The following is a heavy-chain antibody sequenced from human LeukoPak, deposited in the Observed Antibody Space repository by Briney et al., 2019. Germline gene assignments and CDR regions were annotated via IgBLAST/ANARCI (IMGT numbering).Heavy chain of an antibody. Sequence: PSETLSPTCTVSGGSISSGGYYWSWIRQHPGKGLEWIGYIYYSGSTYYNPSLKSRVTISVDTSKNQFSLKLSSVTAADTAVYYCAREIRSVRSNWFDPWGQGTLVTVSS. CDR1: GGSISSGGYY. CDR2: IYYSGST. J-gene: IGHJ5*02. V-gene: IGHV4-31*03. D-gene: IGHD6-25*01. CDR3: AREIRSVRSNWFDP.